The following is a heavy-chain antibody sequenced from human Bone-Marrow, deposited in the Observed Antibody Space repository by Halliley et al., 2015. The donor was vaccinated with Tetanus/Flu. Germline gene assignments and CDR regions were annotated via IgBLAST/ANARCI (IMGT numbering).Heavy chain of an antibody. D-gene: IGHD1-26*01. Sequence: LEWVSYISGSDNSIYYADSVKGRFTISRDNAKNSLYLQMNSLRAEDTAVYYCARVGASISFDHWGQGILVTVSS. V-gene: IGHV3-48*03. J-gene: IGHJ4*02. CDR3: ARVGASISFDH. CDR2: ISGSDNSI.